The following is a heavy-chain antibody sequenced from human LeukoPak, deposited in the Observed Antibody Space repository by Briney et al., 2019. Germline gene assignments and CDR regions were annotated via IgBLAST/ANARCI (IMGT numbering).Heavy chain of an antibody. V-gene: IGHV3-30*18. CDR1: GFTFSSYG. CDR3: AKTRGDGYYWTADAFDI. CDR2: ISYDGSNK. D-gene: IGHD3-22*01. Sequence: GGSLRLSRAASGFTFSSYGMHWVRQAPGKGLEWVAVISYDGSNKYYADSVKGRFTISRDNSKNTLYLQMNSLRAEDTAVYYCAKTRGDGYYWTADAFDIWGQGTMVTVSS. J-gene: IGHJ3*02.